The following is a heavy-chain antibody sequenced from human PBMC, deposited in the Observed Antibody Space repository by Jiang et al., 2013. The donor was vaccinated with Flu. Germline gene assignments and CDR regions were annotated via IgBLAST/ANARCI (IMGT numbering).Heavy chain of an antibody. CDR1: GGSISSYY. J-gene: IGHJ6*04. V-gene: IGHV4-59*01. CDR3: ARESSSWNGGGGMDV. CDR2: IYYSGST. Sequence: PGLVKPSETLSLTCTVSGGSISSYYWSWIRQPPGKGLEWIGYIYYSGSTNYNPSLKSRVTISVDTSKNQFSLKLSSVTAADTAVYYCARESSSWNGGGGMDVWGKGTTVTVSS. D-gene: IGHD6-13*01.